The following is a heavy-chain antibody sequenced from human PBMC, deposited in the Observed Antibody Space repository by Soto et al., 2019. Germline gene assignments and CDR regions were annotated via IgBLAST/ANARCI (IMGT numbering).Heavy chain of an antibody. CDR3: ARHIYDYYTGPNFQYYFDS. V-gene: IGHV5-10-1*01. CDR2: IDPSDSPT. CDR1: RFSPAGYL. J-gene: IGHJ4*02. D-gene: IGHD3-3*01. Sequence: GGTLKLSCTGSRFSPAGYLITCVGGTPGKGLEWMGRIDPSDSPTYYSSPIRGDVTTLVTKNIPTVFLQWSSLRAYDTVFYYCARHIYDYYTGPNFQYYFDSWGQGTPVTVSS.